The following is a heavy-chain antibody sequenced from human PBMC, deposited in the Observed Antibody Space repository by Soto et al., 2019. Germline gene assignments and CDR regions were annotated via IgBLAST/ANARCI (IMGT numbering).Heavy chain of an antibody. Sequence: SETLSLTCSVSGGSIRDYFWTWIRQSPGRGLEWIGYISSSGTVKYNSSLKSRVTISLDRSRNQFSLKLSSVTAADTAVYFCARDRKLELPGNYYYYGMDVCGQRTTVTVSS. J-gene: IGHJ6*02. D-gene: IGHD1-7*01. V-gene: IGHV4-59*01. CDR1: GGSIRDYF. CDR3: ARDRKLELPGNYYYYGMDV. CDR2: ISSSGTV.